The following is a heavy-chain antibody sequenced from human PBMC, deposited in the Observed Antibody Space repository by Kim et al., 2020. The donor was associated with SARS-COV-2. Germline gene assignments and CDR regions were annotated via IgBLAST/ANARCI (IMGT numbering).Heavy chain of an antibody. CDR2: ISGSGGST. V-gene: IGHV3-23*01. J-gene: IGHJ6*02. Sequence: GGSLRLSCAASGFTFSSYAMSWVRQAPGKGLEWVSAISGSGGSTYYADSVKGRFTISRDNSKNTLYLQMNSLRAEDTAVYYCAKDGGVVIAALYYYYGMDVWGQGTTVTVSS. D-gene: IGHD2-15*01. CDR1: GFTFSSYA. CDR3: AKDGGVVIAALYYYYGMDV.